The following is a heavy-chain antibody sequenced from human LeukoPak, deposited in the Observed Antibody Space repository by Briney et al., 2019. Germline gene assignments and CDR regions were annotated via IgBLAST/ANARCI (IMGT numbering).Heavy chain of an antibody. D-gene: IGHD3-3*01. J-gene: IGHJ6*03. Sequence: GGSLRLSCAASGFTFSSYEMNWVRQAPGKGLEWVSYISSSGSTIYYADSVKGRFTISRDNAKNSLYLQMNSLRAEDTAVYYCARDPRRFLDFDYYMDVWGKGTTVTVSS. CDR1: GFTFSSYE. CDR2: ISSSGSTI. CDR3: ARDPRRFLDFDYYMDV. V-gene: IGHV3-48*03.